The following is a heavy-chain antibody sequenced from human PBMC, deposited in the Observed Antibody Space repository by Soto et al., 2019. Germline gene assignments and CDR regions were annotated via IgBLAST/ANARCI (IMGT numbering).Heavy chain of an antibody. D-gene: IGHD2-2*01. CDR3: VGCQHYFDY. V-gene: IGHV3-30*03. J-gene: IGHJ4*01. CDR1: GFPFTFYG. Sequence: QVQLVEPGGGVVQPGGSLRLSCAGSGFPFTFYGMHWVREGPDKGLEWVAVISYDGSDKYYADSVKRRFTIYRDKDKNMLNVQMNSVRHEDTALYYCVGCQHYFDYRGQGTLVIVSS. CDR2: ISYDGSDK.